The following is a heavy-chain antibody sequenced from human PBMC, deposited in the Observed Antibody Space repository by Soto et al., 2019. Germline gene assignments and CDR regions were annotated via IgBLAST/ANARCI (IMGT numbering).Heavy chain of an antibody. CDR1: GFAFSSYA. D-gene: IGHD6-6*01. CDR3: ASAYSSSYYYYGMDV. CDR2: ISYDGSNK. Sequence: LRLSCAASGFAFSSYAMHWVRQAPGKGLEWVAVISYDGSNKYYADSVKGRFTISRDNSKNTLYLQMNSLRAEDTAVYYCASAYSSSYYYYGMDVWGQGTTVTVSS. V-gene: IGHV3-30-3*01. J-gene: IGHJ6*02.